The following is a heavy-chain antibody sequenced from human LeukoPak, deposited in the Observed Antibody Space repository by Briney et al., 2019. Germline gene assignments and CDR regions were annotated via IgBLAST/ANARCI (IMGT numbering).Heavy chain of an antibody. Sequence: SQTPSLTCTVSGGSISSGGYYWSWIRQHPGKGLEWIGYIYYSGSTYYNPSLKSRVTISVDTSKNQFSLKLSSVTAADTAVYYCARDSSGPLDYWGQGTLVTVSS. D-gene: IGHD3-22*01. CDR1: GGSISSGGYY. CDR3: ARDSSGPLDY. CDR2: IYYSGST. J-gene: IGHJ4*02. V-gene: IGHV4-31*03.